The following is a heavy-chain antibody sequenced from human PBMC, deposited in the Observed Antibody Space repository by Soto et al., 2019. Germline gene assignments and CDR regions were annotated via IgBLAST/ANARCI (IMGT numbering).Heavy chain of an antibody. Sequence: ASVKVSCKASGYIFTNYNIHWVRQAPGQRLEWMGWINVGNGNTKYSERFQGRVTNTRDTSASTAFMELSSLTSEDTGVYCCARDQGLGDVWGQGTTVTVSS. CDR2: INVGNGNT. CDR3: ARDQGLGDV. CDR1: GYIFTNYN. D-gene: IGHD3-16*01. V-gene: IGHV1-3*01. J-gene: IGHJ6*02.